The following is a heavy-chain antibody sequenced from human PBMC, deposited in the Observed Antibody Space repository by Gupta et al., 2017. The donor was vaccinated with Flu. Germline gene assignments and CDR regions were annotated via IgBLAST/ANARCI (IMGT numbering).Heavy chain of an antibody. V-gene: IGHV4-39*01. CDR3: ARQAAFEVIDY. CDR2: MFYTGST. CDR1: GGSIRSSAHY. D-gene: IGHD6-25*01. Sequence: QLQLQGSGPGLVKPSETLSLTCNVSGGSIRSSAHYWAWIRQSPGKGLDWIASMFYTGSTYYNPSLKSRVTISVDTSKNQFSLNLSPVTAADTAVYYCARQAAFEVIDYWAQGTLVTVSS. J-gene: IGHJ4*02.